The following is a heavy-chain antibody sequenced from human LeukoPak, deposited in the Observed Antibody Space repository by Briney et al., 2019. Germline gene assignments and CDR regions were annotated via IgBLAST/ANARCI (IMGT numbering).Heavy chain of an antibody. D-gene: IGHD1-14*01. Sequence: GGSLRLSCAASGFTFVNAWMTWVRQAPGKGLEWVGRIQSTTNGGTPDYATPVKGRFTTSRDDSKNTLYLQMNSLKTEDTAVYYCTSGVGTLDYWGQGALVTVSS. V-gene: IGHV3-15*01. J-gene: IGHJ4*02. CDR1: GFTFVNAW. CDR3: TSGVGTLDY. CDR2: IQSTTNGGTP.